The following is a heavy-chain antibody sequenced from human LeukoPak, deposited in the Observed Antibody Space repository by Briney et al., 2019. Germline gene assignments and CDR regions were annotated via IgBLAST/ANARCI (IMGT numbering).Heavy chain of an antibody. CDR3: AREEPQLFYR. CDR2: IYSGGST. Sequence: PGGSLRLSCAASGFSVKTNFMGWVRQAPGKGLEWVSVIYSGGSTYYADSVKGRFTISRDISKNTLYLQMNSLKVEDTAVYYCAREEPQLFYRWGHGTLVTVSS. V-gene: IGHV3-53*01. CDR1: GFSVKTNF. D-gene: IGHD1-26*01. J-gene: IGHJ5*02.